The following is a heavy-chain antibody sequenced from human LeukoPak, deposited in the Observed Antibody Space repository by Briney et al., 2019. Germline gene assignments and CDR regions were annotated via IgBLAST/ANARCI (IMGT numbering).Heavy chain of an antibody. CDR1: GGSFSGYY. D-gene: IGHD6-19*01. CDR3: ARGLWSSGWYRLGAFDI. CDR2: INHSGST. V-gene: IGHV4-34*01. J-gene: IGHJ3*02. Sequence: KPSETLSLTCAVYGGSFSGYYWSWIRQPPGKGLEWIGEINHSGSTNYNPSLKSRVTISVDTSKNQFSLKLSSVTAADTAVYYCARGLWSSGWYRLGAFDIWGQGTMVTVSS.